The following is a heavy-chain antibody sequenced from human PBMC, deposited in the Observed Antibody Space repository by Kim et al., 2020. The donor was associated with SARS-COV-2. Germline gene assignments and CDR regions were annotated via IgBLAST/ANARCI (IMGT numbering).Heavy chain of an antibody. V-gene: IGHV4-39*01. Sequence: SETLSLTCTVSGGSISSSSYYWGWIRQPPGKGLEWIGSIYYSGSTYYNPSLKSRVTISVDTSKNQFSLKLSSGTAADTAVYYCARHSLRFLEWANWFDPWGQGTLVTVSS. CDR2: IYYSGST. CDR3: ARHSLRFLEWANWFDP. J-gene: IGHJ5*02. CDR1: GGSISSSSYY. D-gene: IGHD3-3*01.